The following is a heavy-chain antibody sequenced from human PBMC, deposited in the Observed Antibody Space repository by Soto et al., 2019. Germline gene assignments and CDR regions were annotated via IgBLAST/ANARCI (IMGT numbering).Heavy chain of an antibody. D-gene: IGHD2-8*01. CDR2: ISYDGSNK. J-gene: IGHJ2*01. Sequence: GGSLRLSCAASGFTFSSYSMHWVRQAPGKGLEWVAVISYDGSNKYYADSVKGRFTISRDNSKNTLYLQMNSLRAEDTAVYYCARVGCTNGVCYDAPPWYFDLWGRGTLVTVSS. CDR1: GFTFSSYS. V-gene: IGHV3-30-3*01. CDR3: ARVGCTNGVCYDAPPWYFDL.